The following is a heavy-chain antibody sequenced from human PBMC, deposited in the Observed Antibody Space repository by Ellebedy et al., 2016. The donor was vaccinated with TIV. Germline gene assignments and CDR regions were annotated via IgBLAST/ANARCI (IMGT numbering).Heavy chain of an antibody. J-gene: IGHJ5*02. CDR1: GFTFSSYW. CDR2: IKQDGSEK. CDR3: ARRCSSTSCYSAKNNWFDP. D-gene: IGHD2-2*01. V-gene: IGHV3-7*01. Sequence: GGSLRLSXAASGFTFSSYWMSWVRQAPGKGLEWVANIKQDGSEKYYVDSVKGRFTISRDNAKNSLYLQMNSLRAEDTAVYYCARRCSSTSCYSAKNNWFDPWGQGTLVTVSS.